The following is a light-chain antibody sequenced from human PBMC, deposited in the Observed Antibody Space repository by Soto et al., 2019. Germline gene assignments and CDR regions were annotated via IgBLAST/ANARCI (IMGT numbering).Light chain of an antibody. V-gene: IGLV1-40*01. CDR2: GDN. CDR3: QTFDSSLTISWV. Sequence: QSVLTQPPSVSGAPGQRVTISCTGSSSNIGRGYDVHWYQQVPGSAPRLLLSGDNTRPSGVPDRFSGSRSGTSASLDSTGLQAEDEADYYCQTFDSSLTISWVFGGGTKLTVL. CDR1: SSNIGRGYD. J-gene: IGLJ3*02.